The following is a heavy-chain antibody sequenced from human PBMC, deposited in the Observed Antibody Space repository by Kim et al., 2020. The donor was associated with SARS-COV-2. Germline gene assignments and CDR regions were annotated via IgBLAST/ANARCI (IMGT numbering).Heavy chain of an antibody. CDR1: GFTFSSYA. CDR2: ISYDGSNK. V-gene: IGHV3-30*04. Sequence: GGSLRLSCAASGFTFSSYAMHWVRQAPGKGLEWVAVISYDGSNKYYADSVKGRFTISRDNSKNTLYLQMNSLRAEDTAVYYCAREPYSYGYYPDYWGQGTLVNVSS. J-gene: IGHJ4*02. CDR3: AREPYSYGYYPDY. D-gene: IGHD5-18*01.